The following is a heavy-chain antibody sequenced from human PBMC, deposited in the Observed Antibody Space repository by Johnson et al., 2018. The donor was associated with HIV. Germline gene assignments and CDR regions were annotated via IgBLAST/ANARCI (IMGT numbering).Heavy chain of an antibody. Sequence: QVQLVESGGGVVQPGRSLRLSCAASGFTFSSYAMHWVRQAPGKGLEGVAVISYDGSNKYYADSVKGRFTISRDNSKNTLYLQMNSLRAEDTAVYYCARRNAGGAFDIWGQGTMVTVSS. D-gene: IGHD2-2*01. CDR2: ISYDGSNK. CDR1: GFTFSSYA. J-gene: IGHJ3*02. V-gene: IGHV3-30-3*01. CDR3: ARRNAGGAFDI.